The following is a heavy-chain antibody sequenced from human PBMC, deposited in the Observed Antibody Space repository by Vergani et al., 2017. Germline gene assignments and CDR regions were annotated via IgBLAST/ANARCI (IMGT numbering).Heavy chain of an antibody. V-gene: IGHV1-18*01. J-gene: IGHJ6*02. CDR3: ARDSDYGDYLRVYYGMDV. CDR1: GYTFTSYG. Sequence: QVQLVESGAEVKKPGASVKVSCKASGYTFTSYGISWVRQAPGQGLEWMGWISAYNGNTNYAQKFQGRVTITADESTSTAYMELSSLRSEDTAVYYCARDSDYGDYLRVYYGMDVWGQGTTVTVSS. CDR2: ISAYNGNT. D-gene: IGHD4-17*01.